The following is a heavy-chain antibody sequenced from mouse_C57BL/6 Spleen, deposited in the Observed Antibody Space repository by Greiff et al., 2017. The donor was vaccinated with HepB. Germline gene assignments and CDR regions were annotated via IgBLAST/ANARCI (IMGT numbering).Heavy chain of an antibody. J-gene: IGHJ3*01. D-gene: IGHD3-2*02. CDR1: GFTFSDYY. Sequence: EVKLVESEGGLVQPGSSMKLSCTASGFTFSDYYMAWVRQVPEKGLEWVANINYDGSSTYYLDSLKSRFILSRDNAKNILYLQMSSLKSEDTATYYCARPRTAQAVAWFAYWGQGTLVTVSA. CDR2: INYDGSST. CDR3: ARPRTAQAVAWFAY. V-gene: IGHV5-16*01.